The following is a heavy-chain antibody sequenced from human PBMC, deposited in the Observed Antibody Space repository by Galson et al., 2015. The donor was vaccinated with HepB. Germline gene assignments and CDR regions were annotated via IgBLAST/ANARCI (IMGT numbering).Heavy chain of an antibody. D-gene: IGHD3-3*01. Sequence: SLRLSCAASGFTFSSYGMHWVRQAPGKGLEWVAVISYDGSNKYYADSVKGRFTISRDNSKNTLYLQMNSLRAEDTAVYYCARELQYDFWSGQPYFDYWGQGTLVTVSS. CDR2: ISYDGSNK. J-gene: IGHJ4*02. CDR3: ARELQYDFWSGQPYFDY. CDR1: GFTFSSYG. V-gene: IGHV3-30*03.